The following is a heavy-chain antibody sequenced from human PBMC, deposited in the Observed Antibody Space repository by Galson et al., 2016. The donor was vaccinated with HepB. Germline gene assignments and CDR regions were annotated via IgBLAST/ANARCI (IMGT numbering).Heavy chain of an antibody. Sequence: LRLSCAASGFTFSTYWMHWVRQAPGKGLVWVSRINSDGSSTGFADSVKGRFTISRDNSRNTLYLQMNSLRADDTAVYYCAGVSSGKRLDYWGQGTLVTVSS. V-gene: IGHV3-74*01. CDR3: AGVSSGKRLDY. CDR1: GFTFSTYW. J-gene: IGHJ4*02. CDR2: INSDGSST. D-gene: IGHD4-23*01.